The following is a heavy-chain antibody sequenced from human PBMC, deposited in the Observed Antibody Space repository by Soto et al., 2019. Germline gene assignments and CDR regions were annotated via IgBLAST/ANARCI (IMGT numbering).Heavy chain of an antibody. V-gene: IGHV3-33*01. CDR1: GFTFSSYV. J-gene: IGHJ6*02. Sequence: PGGSLRRSCAASGFTFSSYVMHWVRQAPGKGLEWVAVIWYDGSNKYYADSVKGRFTISRDNSKNTLYLQMNSLRAEDTAVYYCARDHYGSGSYYNLWYYYGMDVWGQGTTVTVSS. CDR2: IWYDGSNK. D-gene: IGHD3-10*01. CDR3: ARDHYGSGSYYNLWYYYGMDV.